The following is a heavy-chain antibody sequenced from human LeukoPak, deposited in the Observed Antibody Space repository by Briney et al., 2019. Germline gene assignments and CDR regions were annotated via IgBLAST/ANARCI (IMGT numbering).Heavy chain of an antibody. CDR1: GYTFTGYY. V-gene: IGHV1-2*02. D-gene: IGHD6-13*01. CDR3: ARNPGSIAAAGEADY. Sequence: GASVKVSSKASGYTFTGYYMHWVRQAPGQGLEWMGWINPNSGGTNYAQKFQGRVTMTRDTSISTAYMELSRLRSDDTAVYYCARNPGSIAAAGEADYWGQGTLVTVSS. CDR2: INPNSGGT. J-gene: IGHJ4*02.